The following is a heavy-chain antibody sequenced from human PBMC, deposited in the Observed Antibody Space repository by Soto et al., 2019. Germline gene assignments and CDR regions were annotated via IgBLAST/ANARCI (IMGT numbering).Heavy chain of an antibody. J-gene: IGHJ4*02. V-gene: IGHV4-4*07. CDR2: VYSSGRT. Sequence: QVQLQESGPGLVKPSETLSLTCAVSGVSIINNYWTWIRQPAGKGLEWLGRVYSSGRTTYNPSLKSRLTMSVDTSKNQFSLHLTSVTAADTAVYYCARREDTFDFWGQGMLVTVS. CDR3: ARREDTFDF. CDR1: GVSIINNY.